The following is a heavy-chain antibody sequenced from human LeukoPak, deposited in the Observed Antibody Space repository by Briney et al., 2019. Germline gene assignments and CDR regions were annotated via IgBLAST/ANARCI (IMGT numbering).Heavy chain of an antibody. D-gene: IGHD3-22*01. CDR2: IIPIFGTA. CDR1: GGTFSSYA. CDR3: ARNYYYDSSGYARSAFDI. Sequence: SVKVSCKASGGTFSSYAISWVRQAPGQGLEWMGRIIPIFGTANYAQKFQGRVTITTDESTSTAYMELSSLRSEDTAVYYCARNYYYDSSGYARSAFDIWGQGTMVTVSS. V-gene: IGHV1-69*05. J-gene: IGHJ3*02.